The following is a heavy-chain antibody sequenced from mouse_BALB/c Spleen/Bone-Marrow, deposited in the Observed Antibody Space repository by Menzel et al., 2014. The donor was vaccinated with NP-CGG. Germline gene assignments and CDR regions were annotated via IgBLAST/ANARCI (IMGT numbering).Heavy chain of an antibody. CDR1: GVDFSRYW. CDR3: AXLYYYGSFYY. V-gene: IGHV4-1*02. Sequence: GVDFSRYWMSWVRQAPGKGLEWIGEINPDSSTINYTPSLKDKFIISKDNAKNTLYLQMSKVRSEDTALYYCAXLYYYGSFYYWGQGTTLTVSS. D-gene: IGHD1-1*01. J-gene: IGHJ2*01. CDR2: INPDSSTI.